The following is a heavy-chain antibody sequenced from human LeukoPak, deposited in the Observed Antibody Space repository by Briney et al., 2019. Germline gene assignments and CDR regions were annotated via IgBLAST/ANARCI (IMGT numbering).Heavy chain of an antibody. CDR1: GFTFSNAY. J-gene: IGHJ4*02. Sequence: PGGSLRLSCAASGFTFSNAYMNWARQAPGKGLEWVGRIKPNTDGETTEYAAPVKDRFSISRDDSKSMMYLQMNSLKTEDTAVYYCITPLPYSAQGGQGTLVTVSS. D-gene: IGHD2-21*01. V-gene: IGHV3-15*07. CDR2: IKPNTDGETT. CDR3: ITPLPYSAQ.